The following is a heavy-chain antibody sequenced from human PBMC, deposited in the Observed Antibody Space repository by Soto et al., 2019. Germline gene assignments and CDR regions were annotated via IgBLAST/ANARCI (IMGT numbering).Heavy chain of an antibody. CDR1: GYSFSNYG. J-gene: IGHJ4*02. V-gene: IGHV1-18*04. CDR2: INPYNGNR. D-gene: IGHD3-22*01. CDR3: TRDRLRGYDNSGFYS. Sequence: QVQLVQSGAEVRKPGASVKVSCQGFGYSFSNYGVHWVRQAPGQGLEWMGWINPYNGNRNYAQKFEDRVTMTAVASPATPYLELRSLNSDDTATYYCTRDRLRGYDNSGFYSWGQGSLVTVSS.